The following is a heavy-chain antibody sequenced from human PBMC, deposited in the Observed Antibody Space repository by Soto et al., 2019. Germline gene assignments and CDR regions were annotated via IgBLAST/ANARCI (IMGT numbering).Heavy chain of an antibody. D-gene: IGHD2-15*01. Sequence: LSLTCTVSGGSISSGGYYWSWIRQHPGKGLEWIGYIYYSGSTYYNPSLKSRVTISVDTSKNQFSLKLSSVTAADTAVYCCARGFGCSGGSCYYRIWGQGTLVTVSS. J-gene: IGHJ4*02. V-gene: IGHV4-31*03. CDR2: IYYSGST. CDR3: ARGFGCSGGSCYYRI. CDR1: GGSISSGGYY.